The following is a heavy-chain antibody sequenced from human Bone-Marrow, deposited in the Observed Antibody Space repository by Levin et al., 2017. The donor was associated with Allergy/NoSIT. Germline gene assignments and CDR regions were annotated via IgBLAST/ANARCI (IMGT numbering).Heavy chain of an antibody. J-gene: IGHJ4*02. Sequence: SQTLSLTCTVSGGSISSSSYYWGWIRQPPGKGLEWIGSIYYSGSTYYNPSLKSRVTISVDTSKNQFSLKLSSVTAADTAVYYCARVILNRLYTPSGEVTIFGVVATHFDYWSQGTLVTVSS. CDR3: ARVILNRLYTPSGEVTIFGVVATHFDY. D-gene: IGHD3-3*01. CDR2: IYYSGST. CDR1: GGSISSSSYY. V-gene: IGHV4-39*07.